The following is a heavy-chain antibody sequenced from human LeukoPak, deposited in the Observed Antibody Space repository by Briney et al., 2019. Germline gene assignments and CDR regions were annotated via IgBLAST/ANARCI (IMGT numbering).Heavy chain of an antibody. CDR1: GFIFRNYW. CDR3: AGAFRNYDFWSGYPYYFDY. J-gene: IGHJ4*02. Sequence: GGSLRLSCAASGFIFRNYWMSWVRQAPGKGLEWVANIKQDGSDTYYVDSVKGRFTISRDNAKNSLYLQMNSLRAEDTAVYYCAGAFRNYDFWSGYPYYFDYWGQGTLVTVSS. D-gene: IGHD3-3*01. V-gene: IGHV3-7*04. CDR2: IKQDGSDT.